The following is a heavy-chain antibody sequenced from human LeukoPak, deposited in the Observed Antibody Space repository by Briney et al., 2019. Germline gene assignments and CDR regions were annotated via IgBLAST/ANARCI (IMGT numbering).Heavy chain of an antibody. D-gene: IGHD3-10*01. CDR2: INHSGST. V-gene: IGHV4-34*01. Sequence: PSETLSLTCAVYGGSFSGYYWSWIRQPPGKGLEWIGEINHSGSTNYNPSLKSRVTISVDTSKNQFSLKLSSVTAADTAVYYCARLTPLRGVDYWGQGTLVTVSS. J-gene: IGHJ4*02. CDR3: ARLTPLRGVDY. CDR1: GGSFSGYY.